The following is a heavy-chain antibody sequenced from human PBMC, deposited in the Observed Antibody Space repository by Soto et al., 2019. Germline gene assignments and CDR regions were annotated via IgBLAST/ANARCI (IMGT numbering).Heavy chain of an antibody. CDR3: AKDGLTMIVVVSDSHY. CDR2: ISGSGGST. J-gene: IGHJ4*02. Sequence: EVQLLESGGGLVQPGGSLRLSCAASGFTFSSYAMSWVRQAPGKGLEWVSAISGSGGSTYYADSVKGRFTISRDNSKNTLYLQMNSLRAEDTAVYYCAKDGLTMIVVVSDSHYWGQGTLVTVSS. V-gene: IGHV3-23*01. D-gene: IGHD3-22*01. CDR1: GFTFSSYA.